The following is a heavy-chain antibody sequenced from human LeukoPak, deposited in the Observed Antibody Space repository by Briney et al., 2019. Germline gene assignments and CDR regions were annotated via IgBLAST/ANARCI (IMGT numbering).Heavy chain of an antibody. CDR1: GFTVSSSF. J-gene: IGHJ4*02. CDR3: TNNFDY. CDR2: IWFDGSTK. Sequence: GGSLRLSCAASGFTVSSSFMSWVRQAPGKGLEWVTVIWFDGSTKHYADSVKGRFTISRDNSKNTLYLQMNSLRVEDAGVYYCTNNFDYWGQGTQVTVSS. V-gene: IGHV3-33*08.